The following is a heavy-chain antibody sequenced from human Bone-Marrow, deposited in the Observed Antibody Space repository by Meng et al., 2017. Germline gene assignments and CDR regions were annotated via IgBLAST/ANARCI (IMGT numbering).Heavy chain of an antibody. CDR1: GFTLSNAR. Sequence: ESLKISCAASGFTLSNARMSWIRQPPGKGLEWIGYIYCSGSTNYNPSLKSRVTISVDTSKNQFSLKLRSVNAADTAVYYCAGESVAGFYYYGMDVWGQGTTVTVSS. CDR2: IYCSGST. D-gene: IGHD6-19*01. CDR3: AGESVAGFYYYGMDV. J-gene: IGHJ6*02. V-gene: IGHV4-59*01.